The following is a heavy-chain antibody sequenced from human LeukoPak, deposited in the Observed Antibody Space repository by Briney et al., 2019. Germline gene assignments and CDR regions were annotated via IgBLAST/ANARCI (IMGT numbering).Heavy chain of an antibody. CDR3: ARDPDFWSGYRGSGMDV. CDR2: ISSSSSTI. V-gene: IGHV3-48*01. CDR1: GFTFSSYS. J-gene: IGHJ6*02. D-gene: IGHD3-3*01. Sequence: GGSLRLSCAASGFTFSSYSMNWVRQAPGKGLEWVSYISSSSSTIYYADSVKGRFTISRDNAKNSLYLQMNSLRAEDTAVYYCARDPDFWSGYRGSGMDVWGQGTTVTVSS.